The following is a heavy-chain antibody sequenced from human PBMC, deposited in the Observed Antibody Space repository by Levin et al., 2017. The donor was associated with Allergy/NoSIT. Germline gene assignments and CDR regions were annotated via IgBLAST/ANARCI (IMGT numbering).Heavy chain of an antibody. CDR3: AKVSWSIAARPRNFDY. J-gene: IGHJ4*02. V-gene: IGHV3-23*01. CDR1: GFTFSSYA. D-gene: IGHD6-6*01. CDR2: ISGSGGST. Sequence: GESLKISCAASGFTFSSYAMSWVRQAPGKGLEWVSAISGSGGSTYYADSVKGRFTISRDNSKNTLYLQMNSLRAEDTAVYYCAKVSWSIAARPRNFDYWGQGTLVTVSS.